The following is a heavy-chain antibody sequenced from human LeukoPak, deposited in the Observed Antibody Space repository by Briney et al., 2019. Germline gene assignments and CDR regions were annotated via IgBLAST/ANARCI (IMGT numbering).Heavy chain of an antibody. CDR1: GYTFTGYY. J-gene: IGHJ4*02. V-gene: IGHV1-2*02. D-gene: IGHD3-22*01. Sequence: ASVKVSCKASGYTFTGYYMHWVRQAPGQGLEWMGWINPNSGGTNYAQKFQGRVTMTRDTSISTAYMELSRLRSDDTAVYYCARERYYYDSSGVFDYWGQGTLVTVSS. CDR3: ARERYYYDSSGVFDY. CDR2: INPNSGGT.